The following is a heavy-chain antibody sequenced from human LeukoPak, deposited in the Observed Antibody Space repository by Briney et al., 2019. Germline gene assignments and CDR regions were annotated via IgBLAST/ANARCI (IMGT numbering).Heavy chain of an antibody. CDR1: GFTVSSNY. CDR3: ARDHRTGYYDSSGYYFEPASYYGMDV. CDR2: IYSGGST. Sequence: GGSLRLSCAASGFTVSSNYMSWVRQAPGKGLEWVSVIYSGGSTYYADSVKGRFTISRDNSKNTLYLQMNSLRAEDAAVYYCARDHRTGYYDSSGYYFEPASYYGMDVWGQGTTVTVSS. J-gene: IGHJ6*02. V-gene: IGHV3-53*01. D-gene: IGHD3-22*01.